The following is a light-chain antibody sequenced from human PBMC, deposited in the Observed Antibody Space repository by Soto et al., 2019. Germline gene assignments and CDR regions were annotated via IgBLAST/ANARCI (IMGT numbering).Light chain of an antibody. CDR3: QQYNNWPLT. V-gene: IGKV3-15*01. J-gene: IGKJ4*01. CDR2: GAS. Sequence: EIVLTQSPGTLSLSPGERATLSCRASQSVSSNLAWYQRKPGQAPRLLIYGASTRATGIPARFSGSGSGTEFTLTISSLQSEDFAVYYCQQYNNWPLTFGGGTKVDI. CDR1: QSVSSN.